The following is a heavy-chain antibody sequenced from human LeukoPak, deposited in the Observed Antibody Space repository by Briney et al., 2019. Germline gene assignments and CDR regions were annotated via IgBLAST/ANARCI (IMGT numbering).Heavy chain of an antibody. CDR2: IYHSGST. CDR3: ARDGGVGYSGSARGYFDY. J-gene: IGHJ4*02. CDR1: GGSISSGGYY. Sequence: SQTLSLTCTVSGGSISSGGYYWSWIRQPPGKGLEWIGYIYHSGSTYYNPSLKSRVTISVDRSKNQFSLKLSSVTAADTAVYYCARDGGVGYSGSARGYFDYWGQGTLVTVSS. D-gene: IGHD5-12*01. V-gene: IGHV4-30-2*01.